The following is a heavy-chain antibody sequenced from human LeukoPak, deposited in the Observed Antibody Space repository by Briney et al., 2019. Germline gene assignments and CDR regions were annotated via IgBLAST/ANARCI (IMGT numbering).Heavy chain of an antibody. J-gene: IGHJ4*02. V-gene: IGHV3-11*05. D-gene: IGHD5-24*01. CDR3: ARDYKYAFDN. CDR2: ISGSGSYI. Sequence: GGSLRLSCAASGFIYSNYDMNWVRQAPGKGLEWVSYISGSGSYIDYADSVKGRFTISGDKAKNSLYLQMNSLRVEDTAVYYCARDYKYAFDNWGQGTLVTVSS. CDR1: GFIYSNYD.